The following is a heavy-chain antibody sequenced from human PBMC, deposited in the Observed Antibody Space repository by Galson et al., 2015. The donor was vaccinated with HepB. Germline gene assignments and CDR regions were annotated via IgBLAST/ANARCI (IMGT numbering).Heavy chain of an antibody. Sequence: SLRLSCAASGFTFSSYGMHWVRQAPGKGLEWVAVISYDGSNKYYADSVKGRFTISRDNSKNTLYLQMNSLRAEDTAVYYCAKDIVLMVYAMDVWGQGTTVTVSS. J-gene: IGHJ6*02. CDR3: AKDIVLMVYAMDV. CDR1: GFTFSSYG. V-gene: IGHV3-30*18. CDR2: ISYDGSNK. D-gene: IGHD2-8*01.